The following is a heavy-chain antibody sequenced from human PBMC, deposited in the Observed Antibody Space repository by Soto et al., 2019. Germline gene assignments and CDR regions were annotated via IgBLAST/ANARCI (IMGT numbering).Heavy chain of an antibody. CDR2: ISGSGDTT. J-gene: IGHJ4*02. CDR1: GFTFSSYT. V-gene: IGHV3-23*01. Sequence: GGSLRLSCAASGFTFSSYTLSWVRQAPGKGLEWVSGISGSGDTTYSAESVKGRLTISRDNSKNMVFLEMNSLRAEDTAVYYCAKGRSSNWLYYFDYWGQGTLVTVSS. D-gene: IGHD4-4*01. CDR3: AKGRSSNWLYYFDY.